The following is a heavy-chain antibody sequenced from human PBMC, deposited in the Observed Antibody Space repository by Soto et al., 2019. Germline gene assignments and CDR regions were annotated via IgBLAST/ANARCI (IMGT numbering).Heavy chain of an antibody. Sequence: ASVKVSCKASGYTFTSYGISWVRQAPGQGLEWMGWISAYNGNTNYAQKLQGRVTMTTDTSTSPAYMELRSLRSDDTAVYYCARDFNYDSSGYYYHPAFDYWGQGTRVTVSS. CDR2: ISAYNGNT. J-gene: IGHJ4*02. V-gene: IGHV1-18*01. D-gene: IGHD3-22*01. CDR1: GYTFTSYG. CDR3: ARDFNYDSSGYYYHPAFDY.